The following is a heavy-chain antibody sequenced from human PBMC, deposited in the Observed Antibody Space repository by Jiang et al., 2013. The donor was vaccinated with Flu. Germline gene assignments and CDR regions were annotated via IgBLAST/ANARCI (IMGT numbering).Heavy chain of an antibody. D-gene: IGHD3-9*01. V-gene: IGHV4-61*02. CDR2: IYPSGST. Sequence: GLVKPSQTLSLTCSVSYDTISSGTYYWSWIRQPAGKGPEWIGRIYPSGSTNYNPSLKTRVTISVDTSKNELFLKLSSVTAADTAVYYCARGRRYFDYLIGDRLDYWGQGTLVTVSS. CDR3: ARGRRYFDYLIGDRLDY. J-gene: IGHJ4*02. CDR1: YDTISSGTYY.